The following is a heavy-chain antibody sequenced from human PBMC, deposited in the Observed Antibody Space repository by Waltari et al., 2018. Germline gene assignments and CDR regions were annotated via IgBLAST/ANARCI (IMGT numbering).Heavy chain of an antibody. Sequence: EVQLVESGGGLVQPGGSLRLSCAASGFPFSSYWMHWVRQAPGKGRGWVSGINGDGGRTSYADSVKGRFTISRDNAKNTLYLQMNSLRAEDTAVYYCARARGGAPPGYWGQGTLVTVSS. D-gene: IGHD3-16*01. CDR2: INGDGGRT. V-gene: IGHV3-74*01. CDR1: GFPFSSYW. CDR3: ARARGGAPPGY. J-gene: IGHJ4*02.